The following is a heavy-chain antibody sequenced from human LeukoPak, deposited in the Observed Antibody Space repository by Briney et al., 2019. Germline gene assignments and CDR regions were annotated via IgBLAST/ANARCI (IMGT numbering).Heavy chain of an antibody. V-gene: IGHV4-4*07. CDR2: IYTSGST. CDR3: ARDSGVGFWRYRLPLFDP. CDR1: GGSISSYY. D-gene: IGHD3-3*01. J-gene: IGHJ5*02. Sequence: SETLSLTCTVSGGSISSYYWSWIRQPAGKGLEWIGRIYTSGSTNYNPSLKSRVTMSVDTSKNQFSLKLSSVTAADTAVYYCARDSGVGFWRYRLPLFDPWGQGTLVTVSS.